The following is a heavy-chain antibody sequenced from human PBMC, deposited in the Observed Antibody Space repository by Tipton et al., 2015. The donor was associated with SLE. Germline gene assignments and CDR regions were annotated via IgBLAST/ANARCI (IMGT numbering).Heavy chain of an antibody. CDR1: GFTFSTHW. D-gene: IGHD6-25*01. Sequence: SLRLSCAASGFTFSTHWMHWVRQVPGKGLVWVSRINTDGSGTTYADSVKGRFTISRDNAKNTLYLQRNSLRVEDTAVYYCARDRAAQYYPYYYMDVWGKGTTVTISS. J-gene: IGHJ6*03. V-gene: IGHV3-74*01. CDR3: ARDRAAQYYPYYYMDV. CDR2: INTDGSGT.